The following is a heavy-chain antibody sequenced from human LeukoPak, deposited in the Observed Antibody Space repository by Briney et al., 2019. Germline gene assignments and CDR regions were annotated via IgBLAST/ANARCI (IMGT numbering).Heavy chain of an antibody. CDR1: GFTFSSYS. CDR3: ARDGNYISHVIDY. J-gene: IGHJ4*02. D-gene: IGHD1-7*01. CDR2: ISSSSSYI. V-gene: IGHV3-21*01. Sequence: GGSLRLSCAASGFTFSSYSMNWVRQAPGKGLEWVSSISSSSSYIYYADSVKGRFTISRDNAKNSVFLQMTTVRGDDTGVYYCARDGNYISHVIDYWGQGTLVIVSS.